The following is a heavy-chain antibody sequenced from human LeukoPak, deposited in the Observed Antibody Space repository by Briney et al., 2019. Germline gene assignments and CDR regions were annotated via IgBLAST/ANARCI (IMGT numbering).Heavy chain of an antibody. D-gene: IGHD6-6*01. Sequence: GASVKVSCKASGYTFTSYGISWVRQAPGQGLEWMGWISACNGNTNYAQKLQGRVTMTTDTSTSTAYMELRSLRSDDTAVYYCARGVIAARPGELEDWGQGTLVTVSS. CDR1: GYTFTSYG. V-gene: IGHV1-18*01. CDR3: ARGVIAARPGELED. J-gene: IGHJ4*02. CDR2: ISACNGNT.